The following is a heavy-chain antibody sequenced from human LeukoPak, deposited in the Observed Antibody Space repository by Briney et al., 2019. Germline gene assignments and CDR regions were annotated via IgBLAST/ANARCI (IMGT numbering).Heavy chain of an antibody. Sequence: SETLSLTCTVSGYSISSGYYWGWIRQPPGKGLEWIGSIYHSGSTYYNPSLKSRVTISVDTSKNQFSLKLTSVTAADTAVYYCARGQFYHDSTGYHYWGQGTLVTVSS. V-gene: IGHV4-38-2*02. CDR3: ARGQFYHDSTGYHY. CDR1: GYSISSGYY. D-gene: IGHD3-22*01. CDR2: IYHSGST. J-gene: IGHJ4*02.